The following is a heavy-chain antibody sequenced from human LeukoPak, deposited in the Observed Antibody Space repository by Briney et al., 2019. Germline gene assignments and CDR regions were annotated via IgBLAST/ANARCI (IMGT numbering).Heavy chain of an antibody. V-gene: IGHV3-73*01. CDR2: IRSKANSYAT. CDR1: GFTFSGSA. D-gene: IGHD2-2*01. J-gene: IGHJ6*03. Sequence: GGSLRLSCAASGFTFSGSAMHWVRQASGKGLEGVGRIRSKANSYATAYAASVKGRFTISRDDSKNTAYLQMNSLKTEDTAVYYCTRLSVVPAANYYYYYYMDVWGKGTTVTISS. CDR3: TRLSVVPAANYYYYYYMDV.